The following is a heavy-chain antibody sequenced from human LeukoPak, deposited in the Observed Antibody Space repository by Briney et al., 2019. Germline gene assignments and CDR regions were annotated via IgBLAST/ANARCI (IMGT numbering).Heavy chain of an antibody. Sequence: PGGSLRLSCAVSGITLSNYGMSWVRQAPGKGLEWVSAISGSGGSTYYADSVKGRFTISRDNSKNTLYLQMNSLRAEDTAVYYCAKGVDASIVGATGDYWGQGTLVTVSS. CDR2: ISGSGGST. J-gene: IGHJ4*02. CDR1: GITLSNYG. CDR3: AKGVDASIVGATGDY. V-gene: IGHV3-23*01. D-gene: IGHD1-26*01.